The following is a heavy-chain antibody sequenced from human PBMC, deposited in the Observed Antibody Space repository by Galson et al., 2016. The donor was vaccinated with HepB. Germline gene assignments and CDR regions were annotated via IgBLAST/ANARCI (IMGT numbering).Heavy chain of an antibody. CDR2: ISGNGAAT. J-gene: IGHJ4*02. Sequence: SLRLSCAASGFTFSHFAMAWVRQAPGKGLQWVSTISGNGAATCYADSVKGRSTISRDNSNNTLFLQMSGLRADDTALYFCAKEIPRVLVEGTPFDHWGQGTRVTVSS. CDR3: AKEIPRVLVEGTPFDH. D-gene: IGHD3-3*02. V-gene: IGHV3-23*01. CDR1: GFTFSHFA.